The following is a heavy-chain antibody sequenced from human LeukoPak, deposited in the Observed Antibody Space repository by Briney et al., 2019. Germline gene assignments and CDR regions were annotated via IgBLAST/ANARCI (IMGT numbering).Heavy chain of an antibody. J-gene: IGHJ4*02. D-gene: IGHD3-22*01. V-gene: IGHV1-69*13. CDR1: GGTFSSYA. CDR3: ARSEGDYYDSSGYYSSRFDY. Sequence: GASVKVSCKASGGTFSSYAISWVRQAPGQGLEWMGGIIPIFGTANYAQKFQGRVTITADESTSTAYMELSSLRPEDTAVYYCARSEGDYYDSSGYYSSRFDYWGQGTLVTVSS. CDR2: IIPIFGTA.